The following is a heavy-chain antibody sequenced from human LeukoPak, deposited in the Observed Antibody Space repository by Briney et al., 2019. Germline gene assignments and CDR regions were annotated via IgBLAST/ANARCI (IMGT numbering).Heavy chain of an antibody. CDR2: ISSSGSTI. V-gene: IGHV3-48*03. J-gene: IGHJ6*03. CDR1: GFTFSSYE. CDR3: ARESSGSYYRRTVYYYYYMDV. Sequence: GGSLRLSCAASGFTFSSYEMNWVRQAPGKGLEWVSYISSSGSTIYYADSVKGRFTISRDNAKNSLYLQMNSLRAEDTAVYYCARESSGSYYRRTVYYYYYMDVWGKGTTVTVSS. D-gene: IGHD3-10*01.